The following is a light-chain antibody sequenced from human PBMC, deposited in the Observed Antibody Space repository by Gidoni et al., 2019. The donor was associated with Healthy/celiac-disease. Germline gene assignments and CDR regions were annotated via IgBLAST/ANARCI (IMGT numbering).Light chain of an antibody. J-gene: IGLJ3*02. CDR3: SSYTSSSTRV. CDR2: EVS. V-gene: IGLV2-14*01. Sequence: QSALTKPASVSGSPGQSITISCTGTSSDVGGYNYVSWYQQHPGKAPKLMIYEVSNRPSGVPDRFSGSKSGNTASLTISGLQAEDEADYYCSSYTSSSTRVFGGGTKLTVL. CDR1: SSDVGGYNY.